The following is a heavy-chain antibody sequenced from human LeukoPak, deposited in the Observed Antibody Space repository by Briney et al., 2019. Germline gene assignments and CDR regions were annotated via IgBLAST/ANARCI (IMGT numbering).Heavy chain of an antibody. CDR3: ARGTQIWNAFGWLSYWFDP. CDR1: GFTFSSYW. Sequence: GGSLRLSCAASGFTFSSYWMSWVRQAPGKGLEWVANIKQDGSEKYYVDSVKGRFTISRDNAKNSLYLQMNSLRAEDTAVYYCARGTQIWNAFGWLSYWFDPWGQGTLVTVSS. CDR2: IKQDGSEK. J-gene: IGHJ5*02. V-gene: IGHV3-7*01. D-gene: IGHD1-1*01.